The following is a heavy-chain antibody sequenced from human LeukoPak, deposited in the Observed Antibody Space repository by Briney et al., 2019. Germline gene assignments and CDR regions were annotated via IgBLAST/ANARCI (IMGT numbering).Heavy chain of an antibody. CDR3: ARVNGAYYSPEVFDS. J-gene: IGHJ4*02. V-gene: IGHV3-74*01. CDR2: IKTDGSST. Sequence: GGSLRLSCAASGFTFSSYWMHRVRQAPGKGLVWVSRIKTDGSSTNYADSVKGRFTISRDNAKNTLYLQMNSLRAEDTAVYYCARVNGAYYSPEVFDSWGQGTLVTVSS. D-gene: IGHD2-8*01. CDR1: GFTFSSYW.